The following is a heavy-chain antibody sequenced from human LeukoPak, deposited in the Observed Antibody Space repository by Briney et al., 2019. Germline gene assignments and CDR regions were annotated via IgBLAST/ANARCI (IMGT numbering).Heavy chain of an antibody. CDR3: ARGFNTRYSDRSSFHLDF. CDR1: GGSFRDYY. Sequence: SETLSLSCAVYGGSFRDYYWTWIRQPPGKGLEWIGEISHSGSTNYNLSLKSRVAMSVETSKNKSSLTLTSVTAADTAMYYCARGFNTRYSDRSSFHLDFWGRGTLVTVSS. CDR2: ISHSGST. J-gene: IGHJ4*02. D-gene: IGHD3-22*01. V-gene: IGHV4-34*01.